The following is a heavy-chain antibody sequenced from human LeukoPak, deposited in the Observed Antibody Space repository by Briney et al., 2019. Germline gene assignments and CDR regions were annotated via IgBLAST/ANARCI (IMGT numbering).Heavy chain of an antibody. CDR1: GGSISSSSYY. J-gene: IGHJ6*02. V-gene: IGHV4-39*06. CDR3: ARVKNYGMDV. Sequence: SETLSLTCTVSGGSISSSSYYWGWIRQPPGKGLEWIGSIYYSGSTYYNPSLKSRVTISVDTSKNQFTLKLSSVTAADTAVYYCARVKNYGMDVWGQGTTVTVSS. CDR2: IYYSGST.